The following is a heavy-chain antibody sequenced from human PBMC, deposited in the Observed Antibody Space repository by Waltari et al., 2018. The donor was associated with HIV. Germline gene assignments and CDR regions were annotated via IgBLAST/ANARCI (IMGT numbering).Heavy chain of an antibody. V-gene: IGHV3-15*01. CDR2: IKSKTDGGTE. Sequence: EVQLVESGGGLVKPGGSIRLYCAASGLTPRKAWMSRVRQAPGKGLEWVGRIKSKTDGGTEDYAAPVKGRFTISRDDSKNILYLQMNSLKTEDTAGYYCYGFVWGQGTLVTVSS. CDR1: GLTPRKAW. J-gene: IGHJ4*02. CDR3: YGFV. D-gene: IGHD3-10*01.